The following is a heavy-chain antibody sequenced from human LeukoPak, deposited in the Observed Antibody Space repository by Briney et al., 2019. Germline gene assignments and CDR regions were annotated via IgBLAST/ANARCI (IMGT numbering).Heavy chain of an antibody. Sequence: SETLSLTCTVSGGSISSYYWSWLRQPPGQGLEWIGYIYYSGSTNYNPSLKSRVTISVDTSKNQFSLKLSSVTAADTAVYYCASRASVVGPFDYWGQGTLVTVSS. CDR1: GGSISSYY. D-gene: IGHD2-15*01. V-gene: IGHV4-59*01. J-gene: IGHJ4*02. CDR3: ASRASVVGPFDY. CDR2: IYYSGST.